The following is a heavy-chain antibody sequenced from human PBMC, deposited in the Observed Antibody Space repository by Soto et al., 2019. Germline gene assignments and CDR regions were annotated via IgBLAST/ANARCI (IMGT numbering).Heavy chain of an antibody. D-gene: IGHD2-2*01. CDR1: GFTFSIYA. J-gene: IGHJ3*02. Sequence: EVQLLESGGGLVQPGGSLRLSCAASGFTFSIYALTWVRQAPGKGLEWVSSISGSGVSTYYADSVKGRFTISRDHSKNTLYLQMNSLRDGDTAVYYCAKCSTNSCYRADIWGQGTMVTVSS. V-gene: IGHV3-23*01. CDR3: AKCSTNSCYRADI. CDR2: ISGSGVST.